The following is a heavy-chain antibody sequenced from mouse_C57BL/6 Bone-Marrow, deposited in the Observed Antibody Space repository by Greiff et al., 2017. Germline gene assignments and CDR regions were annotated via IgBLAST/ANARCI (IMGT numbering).Heavy chain of an antibody. J-gene: IGHJ2*01. V-gene: IGHV5-17*01. CDR1: GFTFSDYG. Sequence: VQLKESGGGLVKPGGSLKLSCAASGFTFSDYGMHWVRQAPEKGLEWVAYISSGSSTIYYADTVKGRFTISRDNAKNTLFLQMTSLRSEDTAMYYCARYGKPYFDYWGQGTTLTVSS. CDR2: ISSGSSTI. CDR3: ARYGKPYFDY. D-gene: IGHD2-1*01.